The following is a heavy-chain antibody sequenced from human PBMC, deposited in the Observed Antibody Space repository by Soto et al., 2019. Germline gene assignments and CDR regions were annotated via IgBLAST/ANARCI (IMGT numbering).Heavy chain of an antibody. Sequence: QLGGSLRLSCAASGFTFSSYWMSWVRQAPGKGLEWVAKIKQGGSGKYYVDSVKGRFTISRDNAKNSLYLQMNSLRAEDTAVYYCARDVDSSSWYDRAFDIWGQGTMVTVSS. D-gene: IGHD6-13*01. V-gene: IGHV3-7*01. J-gene: IGHJ3*02. CDR2: IKQGGSGK. CDR3: ARDVDSSSWYDRAFDI. CDR1: GFTFSSYW.